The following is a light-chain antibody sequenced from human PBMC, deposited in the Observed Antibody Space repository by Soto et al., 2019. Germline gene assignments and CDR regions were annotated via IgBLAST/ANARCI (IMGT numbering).Light chain of an antibody. Sequence: DIQMTQSPSSLSASVGDRVTITCRASQGISNYLAWYQQKPGKVPKLLIYAASTLQSGVPSRFSGSGSGTDFTLTISRLQPEDGATYYCQKYNSAPWTFGQGTKVEIK. J-gene: IGKJ1*01. CDR2: AAS. V-gene: IGKV1-27*01. CDR3: QKYNSAPWT. CDR1: QGISNY.